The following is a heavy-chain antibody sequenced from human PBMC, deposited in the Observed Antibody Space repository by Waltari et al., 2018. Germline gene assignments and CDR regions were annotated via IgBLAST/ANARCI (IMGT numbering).Heavy chain of an antibody. V-gene: IGHV3-21*01. CDR1: GFTFSSYS. CDR2: ISSSSSYI. J-gene: IGHJ4*02. Sequence: EVQLVESGGGLVKPGGSLRLSCAASGFTFSSYSMNWVRQAPGKGLEWVSSISSSSSYIYYANSVKGRCTISRDTAKNSRYLQMNSLRAEDTAVYYCARAREFEYSSSSNVDYWGQGTLVTVSS. CDR3: ARAREFEYSSSSNVDY. D-gene: IGHD6-6*01.